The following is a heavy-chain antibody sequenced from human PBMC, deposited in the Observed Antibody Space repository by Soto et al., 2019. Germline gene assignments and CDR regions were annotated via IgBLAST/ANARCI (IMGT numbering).Heavy chain of an antibody. V-gene: IGHV4-30-2*01. Sequence: PSETLSLTCAVSGGSISSGGYSWSWIRQPPGKGLEWIGYIYHSGSTYYNPSLKSRVTISVDRSKNQFSLKLSSVTAADTAVYYCARGQVVAAPHWGNGTLVTVGS. CDR3: ARGQVVAAPH. CDR2: IYHSGST. J-gene: IGHJ4*01. D-gene: IGHD2-15*01. CDR1: GGSISSGGYS.